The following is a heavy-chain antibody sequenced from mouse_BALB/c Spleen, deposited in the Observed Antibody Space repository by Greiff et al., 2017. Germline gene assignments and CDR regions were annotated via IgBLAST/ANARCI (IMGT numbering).Heavy chain of an antibody. D-gene: IGHD1-1*01. CDR1: GFNIKDTY. CDR3: ALDYYGSSYVEFYYAMDY. J-gene: IGHJ4*01. Sequence: VQLKQSGAELVKPGASVKLSCTASGFNIKDTYMHWVKQRPEQGLEWIGRIDPANGNTKYDPKFQGKATITADTSSNTAYLQLSSLTSEDTAVYYCALDYYGSSYVEFYYAMDYWGQGTSVTVSS. CDR2: IDPANGNT. V-gene: IGHV14-3*02.